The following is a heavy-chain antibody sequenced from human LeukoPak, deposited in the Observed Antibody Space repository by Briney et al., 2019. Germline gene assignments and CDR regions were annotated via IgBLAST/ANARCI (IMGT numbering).Heavy chain of an antibody. Sequence: ASVKVSCKASGYTFTSYGISWVRQASGQGLEWMGWISAYNGNTNYAQKLQGRVIMTTDTSTSTAYMELSSLRSEDTAVYYCATYYDFWSQRAFDIWGQGTMVTVSS. V-gene: IGHV1-18*01. CDR2: ISAYNGNT. CDR1: GYTFTSYG. J-gene: IGHJ3*02. CDR3: ATYYDFWSQRAFDI. D-gene: IGHD3-3*01.